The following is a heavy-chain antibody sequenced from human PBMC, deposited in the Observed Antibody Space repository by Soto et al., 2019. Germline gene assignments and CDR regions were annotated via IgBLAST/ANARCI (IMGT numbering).Heavy chain of an antibody. J-gene: IGHJ4*02. D-gene: IGHD3-3*01. CDR3: ARDSLSAQDIWSAYSGGDFAH. CDR1: GYTFINFV. Sequence: QVQLLQSGAEVKKPGASLRVSCKTSGYTFINFVISWVRQAPGQGLEWMGWISAYNGNMNHAQRFQDRLPMSTDTTPPTAYMELRSPRSDDTAMYYRARDSLSAQDIWSAYSGGDFAHWGQGTRATVSS. CDR2: ISAYNGNM. V-gene: IGHV1-18*01.